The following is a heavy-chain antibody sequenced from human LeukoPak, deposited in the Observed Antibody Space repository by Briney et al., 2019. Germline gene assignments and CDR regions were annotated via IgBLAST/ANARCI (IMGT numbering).Heavy chain of an antibody. CDR3: ARDRGIQLWYNWFDP. V-gene: IGHV1-18*01. CDR2: ISAYNGNT. Sequence: ASVKVSCKASGYTFTSYGISWVRQAPGQGLEWMGWISAYNGNTNYAQKLQARVTMTTDTSTSTAYMELRSLRSDDTAVYYCARDRGIQLWYNWFDPWGQGTLVTVSS. J-gene: IGHJ5*02. D-gene: IGHD5-18*01. CDR1: GYTFTSYG.